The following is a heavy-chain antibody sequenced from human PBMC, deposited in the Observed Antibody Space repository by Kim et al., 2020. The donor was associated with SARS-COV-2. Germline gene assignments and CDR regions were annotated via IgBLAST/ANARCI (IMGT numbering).Heavy chain of an antibody. CDR2: ISYDGSNK. Sequence: GGSLRLSCAASGFTFSSYGMHWVRQAPGKGLEWVAVISYDGSNKYYADSVKGRFTISRDNSKNTLYLQMNSLRAEDTAVYYCAKEEGYGGYSYGSVDYWGQGTLVTVSS. CDR3: AKEEGYGGYSYGSVDY. CDR1: GFTFSSYG. D-gene: IGHD5-18*01. J-gene: IGHJ4*02. V-gene: IGHV3-30*18.